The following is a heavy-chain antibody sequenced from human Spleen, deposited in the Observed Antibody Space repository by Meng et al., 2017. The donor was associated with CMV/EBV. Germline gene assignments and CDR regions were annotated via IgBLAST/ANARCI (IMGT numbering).Heavy chain of an antibody. V-gene: IGHV1-24*01. CDR1: EYILTDLP. Sequence: ASVKVSCKVSEYILTDLPIHWVRQAPGKGLEWLGGFDLRDGETVYAQKFQGRVTMTTDTSTSTAYMELRSLRSDDTAVYYCARDGVGWADSHVFDIWGQGTTVTVSS. CDR3: ARDGVGWADSHVFDI. CDR2: FDLRDGET. D-gene: IGHD6-19*01. J-gene: IGHJ3*02.